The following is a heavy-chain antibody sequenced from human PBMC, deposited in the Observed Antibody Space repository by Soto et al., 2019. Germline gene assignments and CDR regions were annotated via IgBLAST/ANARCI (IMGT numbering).Heavy chain of an antibody. V-gene: IGHV3-30*18. Sequence: QVQLVESGGGVVQPGRSLRLSCAASGFTFSSYGMHWVRQAPGKGLEWVAVISYDGSNKYYADSVKGRFTISRDNSKNTLYLQMNSLRAEDTAVYYCAKDETKWFGAPFSFVYYYYGMDVWGQGTTVTVSS. CDR1: GFTFSSYG. CDR3: AKDETKWFGAPFSFVYYYYGMDV. CDR2: ISYDGSNK. D-gene: IGHD3-10*01. J-gene: IGHJ6*02.